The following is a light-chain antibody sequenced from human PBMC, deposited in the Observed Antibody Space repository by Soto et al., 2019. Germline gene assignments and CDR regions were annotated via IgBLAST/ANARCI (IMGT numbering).Light chain of an antibody. CDR2: QVS. V-gene: IGKV2-30*01. CDR1: QGLVYSDGNTF. CDR3: VQGTHWPWT. Sequence: DVVMTQSPLSLSVTLGQPASISCRSGQGLVYSDGNTFLNWFHQRPGQSPRRLIYQVSNRDSGVPDRFSGSGSGTDYTLTISRVEAEDVGIYYCVQGTHWPWTFGQGTKGEIK. J-gene: IGKJ1*01.